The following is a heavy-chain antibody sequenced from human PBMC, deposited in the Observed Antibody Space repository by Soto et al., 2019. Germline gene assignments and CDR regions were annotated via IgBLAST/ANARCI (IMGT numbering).Heavy chain of an antibody. CDR3: AKTSMRGYSGYDLDY. CDR1: GYTFTGFY. V-gene: IGHV1-2*02. CDR2: INPNSGGT. J-gene: IGHJ4*02. D-gene: IGHD5-12*01. Sequence: ASVKVSCKASGYTFTGFYLHWVRQAPGQGLEWMGYINPNSGGTNYPQKFQGRVIMTRDTSSSTAYMELSRLTSDDTAVYYCAKTSMRGYSGYDLDYWGQGTLVTVSS.